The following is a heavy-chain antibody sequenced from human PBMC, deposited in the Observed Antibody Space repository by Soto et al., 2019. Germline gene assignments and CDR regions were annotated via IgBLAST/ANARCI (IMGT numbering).Heavy chain of an antibody. CDR1: GGSISSYY. J-gene: IGHJ6*02. CDR2: IYYSGST. V-gene: IGHV4-59*01. CDR3: AMGGYSYGSSPAAYYYYGMDV. Sequence: NPSETLSLTCTVSGGSISSYYWSWIRQPPGKGLEWIGYIYYSGSTNYNPSLKSRVTISVDTSKNQFSLKLSSVTAADTAVYYCAMGGYSYGSSPAAYYYYGMDVWGQGTTVTVSS. D-gene: IGHD5-18*01.